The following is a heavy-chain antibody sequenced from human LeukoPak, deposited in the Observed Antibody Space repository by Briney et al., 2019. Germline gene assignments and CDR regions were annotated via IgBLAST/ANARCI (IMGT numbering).Heavy chain of an antibody. J-gene: IGHJ3*02. V-gene: IGHV1-2*02. CDR1: GYTFTGYY. CDR2: INPNSGGT. Sequence: ASVKVSCKASGYTFTGYYMHWVRQAPGQGLEWMGWINPNSGGTNYAQKFQGRVTMTRDTSISTAYMELSRLRSDDTAVYYCARVSVSVQWLVLYAFDIWGQGTMVTVSS. D-gene: IGHD6-19*01. CDR3: ARVSVSVQWLVLYAFDI.